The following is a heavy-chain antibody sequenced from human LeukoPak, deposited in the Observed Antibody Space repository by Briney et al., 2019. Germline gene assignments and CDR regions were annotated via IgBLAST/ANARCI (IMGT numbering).Heavy chain of an antibody. J-gene: IGHJ4*02. CDR1: GGSFSGYY. Sequence: SETLSLTCAVYGGSFSGYYWSWIRQPPGKGLEWIGEINHSGSTNYNPSLKSRVTISVDTSKNQFSLKLSSVTAADTAVYYCARAPLVWLGETWGYFDYWGQGTLVTVSS. CDR3: ARAPLVWLGETWGYFDY. CDR2: INHSGST. V-gene: IGHV4-34*01. D-gene: IGHD3-10*01.